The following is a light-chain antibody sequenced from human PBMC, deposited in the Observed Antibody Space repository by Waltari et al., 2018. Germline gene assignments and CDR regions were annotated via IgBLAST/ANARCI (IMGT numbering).Light chain of an antibody. V-gene: IGLV3-21*04. CDR2: YDS. CDR3: QVWDDSNNSGV. CDR1: NSETKC. J-gene: IGLJ3*02. Sequence: YASTQPPSLSVVSGVTARLPCGGDNSETKCANWYQFKPGQAPLLVMFYDSDRPPGIPERLSGSNSGNTATLTITWVEAGDEADYHCQVWDDSNNSGVFGGGTKLTVL.